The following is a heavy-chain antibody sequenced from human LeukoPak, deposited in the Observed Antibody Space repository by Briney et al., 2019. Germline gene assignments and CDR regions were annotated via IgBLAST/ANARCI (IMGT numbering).Heavy chain of an antibody. V-gene: IGHV1-69*06. CDR2: IIPILGTA. CDR1: GGTFSSYA. CDR3: ARGKYSSGWTDVGY. D-gene: IGHD6-19*01. J-gene: IGHJ4*02. Sequence: SVKVSCEASGGTFSSYAISWVRQAPGQGLEWMGGIIPILGTANYAQKFQGRVTITADKSTSTAYMELSSLRSEDTAVYYCARGKYSSGWTDVGYWGQGTLVTVSP.